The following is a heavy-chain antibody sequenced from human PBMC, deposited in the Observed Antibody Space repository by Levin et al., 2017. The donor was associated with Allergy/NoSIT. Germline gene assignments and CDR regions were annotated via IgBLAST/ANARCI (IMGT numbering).Heavy chain of an antibody. J-gene: IGHJ4*02. CDR2: ISYDGSNK. CDR3: AKDRDVLLWFGESGFDY. D-gene: IGHD3-10*01. CDR1: GFTFSSYG. V-gene: IGHV3-30*18. Sequence: GESLKISCAASGFTFSSYGMHWVRQAPGKGLEWVAVISYDGSNKYYADSVKGRFTISRDNSKNTLYLQMNSLRAEDTAVYYCAKDRDVLLWFGESGFDYWGQGTLVTVSS.